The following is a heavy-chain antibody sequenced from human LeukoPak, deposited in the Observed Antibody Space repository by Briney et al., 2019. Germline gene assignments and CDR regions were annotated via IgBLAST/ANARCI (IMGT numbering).Heavy chain of an antibody. CDR3: ASIGYSSSWLS. CDR1: GFVFDDYD. CDR2: ISYDGSNK. Sequence: GGSLRLSCGASGFVFDDYDMHWVRQAPGKGLEWVAVISYDGSNKYYADSVKGRFTISRDNSKNTLYLQMNSLRAEDTAVYYCASIGYSSSWLSWGQGTLVTVSS. J-gene: IGHJ5*02. V-gene: IGHV3-30*19. D-gene: IGHD6-13*01.